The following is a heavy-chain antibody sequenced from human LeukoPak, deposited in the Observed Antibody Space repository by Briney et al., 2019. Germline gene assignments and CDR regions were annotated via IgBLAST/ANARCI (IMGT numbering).Heavy chain of an antibody. Sequence: PSETLSLTCAVYGGSFSGYYWSWIRQPPGKGLEWIGEINHSGSTNYNPSLKSRVTISVDTSKNQFSLKLSSVTAADTAVYYCARASYFLLTGYIDYWGQGTLVTVSS. V-gene: IGHV4-34*01. J-gene: IGHJ4*02. CDR3: ARASYFLLTGYIDY. CDR2: INHSGST. CDR1: GGSFSGYY. D-gene: IGHD3-9*01.